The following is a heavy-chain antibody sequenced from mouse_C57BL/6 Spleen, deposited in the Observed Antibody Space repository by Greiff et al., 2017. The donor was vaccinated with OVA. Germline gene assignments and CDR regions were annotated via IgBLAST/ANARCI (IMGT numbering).Heavy chain of an antibody. D-gene: IGHD1-1*01. V-gene: IGHV1-55*01. CDR3: AKGDYYGSRSWFAY. Sequence: QVQLQQPGAELVKPGASVKMSCKASGYTFTSYSITWVKQRPGQGLEWIGDIYPGSGSTNYNEKFKSKATLTVDTSSSTAYMQLSSLTSEDSAVYYCAKGDYYGSRSWFAYWGQGTLVTVSA. J-gene: IGHJ3*01. CDR1: GYTFTSYS. CDR2: IYPGSGST.